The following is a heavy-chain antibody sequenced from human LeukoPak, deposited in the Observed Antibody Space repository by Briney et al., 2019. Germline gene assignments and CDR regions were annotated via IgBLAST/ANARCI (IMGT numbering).Heavy chain of an antibody. Sequence: GASVKVSCKASGYTFTSYAMHWVRQAPGQRLEWMGWINAGNGNTKYSQKFQGRVPITRDTSASTAYMELSSLRSEDTAVYYCARDPYYYGSGSYYFDYWGQGTLVTVSS. CDR3: ARDPYYYGSGSYYFDY. CDR2: INAGNGNT. V-gene: IGHV1-3*01. D-gene: IGHD3-10*01. CDR1: GYTFTSYA. J-gene: IGHJ4*02.